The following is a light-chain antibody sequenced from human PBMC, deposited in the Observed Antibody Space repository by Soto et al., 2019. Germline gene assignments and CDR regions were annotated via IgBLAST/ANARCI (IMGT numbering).Light chain of an antibody. CDR1: QSVSSN. V-gene: IGKV3-15*01. CDR3: QQYINLWT. CDR2: GAS. J-gene: IGKJ1*01. Sequence: IVMTQSPATLSVSQGERVTLSCRASQSVSSNLAWYQQKPGQSPRLLIYGASTRATGIPARFSGSGSGTEFTLTISSLQSEDFAVYYCQQYINLWTFGQGTKVDVK.